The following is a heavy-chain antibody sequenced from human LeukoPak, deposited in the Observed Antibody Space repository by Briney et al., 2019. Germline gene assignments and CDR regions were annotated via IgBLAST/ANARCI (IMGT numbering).Heavy chain of an antibody. Sequence: KVSCKASGYTFTSYYMHWVRQAPGQGLEWMGIIYPGDSDTRYSPSFQGQVTISADKSRNVAYLQWSSLKASDTAMYYCARRGDVYNYAWYWGQGTLVIVSS. V-gene: IGHV5-51*01. CDR2: IYPGDSDT. CDR1: GYTFTSYY. CDR3: ARRGDVYNYAWY. D-gene: IGHD5-24*01. J-gene: IGHJ4*02.